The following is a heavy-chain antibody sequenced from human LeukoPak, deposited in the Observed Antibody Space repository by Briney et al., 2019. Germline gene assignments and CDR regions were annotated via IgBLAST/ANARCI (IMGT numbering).Heavy chain of an antibody. CDR2: IYYSGST. J-gene: IGHJ4*02. CDR1: GPSISSSSYC. CDR3: AARGDYYDSSGYVGY. V-gene: IGHV4-39*01. Sequence: TSETLSLTCTVSGPSISSSSYCWGWIRQPPGKGLEWIGSIYYSGSTYYNPSLKSRVTISVDTSKNQFSLKLSSVTAADTAVYYCAARGDYYDSSGYVGYWGQGTLVTVSS. D-gene: IGHD3-22*01.